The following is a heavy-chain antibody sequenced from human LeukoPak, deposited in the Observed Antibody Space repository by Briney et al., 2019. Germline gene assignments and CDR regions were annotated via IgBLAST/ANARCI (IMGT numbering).Heavy chain of an antibody. CDR3: AKERVYYDI. J-gene: IGHJ3*02. D-gene: IGHD3-10*01. Sequence: PGGSLRLSCAASEFTLTNYAMSWVRQAPGKGLEWVSGISSSGTSTDDTDSVKGRFTISRDNSKNTLYLQMNSLRAEDTAVYYCAKERVYYDIWGQGTMVTVSS. CDR1: EFTLTNYA. CDR2: ISSSGTST. V-gene: IGHV3-23*01.